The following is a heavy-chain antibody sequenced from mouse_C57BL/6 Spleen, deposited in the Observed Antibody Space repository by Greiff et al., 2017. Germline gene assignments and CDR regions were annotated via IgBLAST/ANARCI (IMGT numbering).Heavy chain of an antibody. V-gene: IGHV3-6*01. Sequence: EVKLQESGPGLVKPSQSLSLTCSVTGYSITSGYYWNWIRQFPGNKLEWMGYISYDGSNNYNPSLKNRISITRDTSKNQFFLKLNSVTTEDTATYYCAREHGSSPYYFDYWGQGTTLTVSS. CDR1: GYSITSGYY. J-gene: IGHJ2*01. CDR2: ISYDGSN. CDR3: AREHGSSPYYFDY. D-gene: IGHD1-1*01.